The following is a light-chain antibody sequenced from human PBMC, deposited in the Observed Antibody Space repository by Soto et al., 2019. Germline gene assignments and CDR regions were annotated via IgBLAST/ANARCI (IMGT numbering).Light chain of an antibody. CDR1: SSDIGGYNY. Sequence: QSVLTQPASVSGSPGQSITISCTGTSSDIGGYNYVSWYQQHPGKAPKLMIYDVSDRPSGVSNRFSGSKSGNTASLTISGHQAEDEADYYCASYASSNTVLFGGGTQLTVL. CDR2: DVS. J-gene: IGLJ2*01. V-gene: IGLV2-14*03. CDR3: ASYASSNTVL.